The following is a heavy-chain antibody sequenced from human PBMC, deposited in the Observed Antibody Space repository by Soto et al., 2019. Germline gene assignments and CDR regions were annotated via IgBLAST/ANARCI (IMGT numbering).Heavy chain of an antibody. CDR1: GGSFSGYY. V-gene: IGHV4-59*10. D-gene: IGHD1-7*01. Sequence: PSETLSLTCAVYGGSFSGYYWSWIRQPAGKGLEWIGRIYASGSPNYNPSLKSRVTMSVDTSKNQFSLRLDSVTAADTAVYYCACGTSGQDDYWGQGTLVTVSS. J-gene: IGHJ4*02. CDR2: IYASGSP. CDR3: ACGTSGQDDY.